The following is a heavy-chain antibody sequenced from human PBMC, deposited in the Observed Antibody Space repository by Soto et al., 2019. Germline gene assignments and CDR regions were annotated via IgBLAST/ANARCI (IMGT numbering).Heavy chain of an antibody. V-gene: IGHV4-4*07. CDR1: GGSISSYY. J-gene: IGHJ5*02. CDR3: AREGDYYGSSPRGFDP. CDR2: IYTSGST. D-gene: IGHD3-22*01. Sequence: SETLSLTCTVSGGSISSYYWSWIRQPAGKGLEWIGRIYTSGSTNYNPSLKSRVTMSVDTSKNQFSLKLSSVTAADTAVYYCAREGDYYGSSPRGFDPWGQGTLVTVSS.